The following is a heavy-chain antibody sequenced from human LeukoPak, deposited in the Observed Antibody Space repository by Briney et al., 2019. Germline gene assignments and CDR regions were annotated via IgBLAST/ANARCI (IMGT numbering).Heavy chain of an antibody. V-gene: IGHV3-30*18. CDR3: AKAYSSSWYAFDY. J-gene: IGHJ4*02. D-gene: IGHD6-13*01. CDR1: GFTFSSYG. CDR2: ISYDGSNK. Sequence: PGGSLRLSCAASGFTFSSYGMHWVRQAPGKGLEWVAVISYDGSNKYYADSVKGRFTISRDNSKNTLYLQMSSLRAEDTAVYYCAKAYSSSWYAFDYWGQGTLVTVSS.